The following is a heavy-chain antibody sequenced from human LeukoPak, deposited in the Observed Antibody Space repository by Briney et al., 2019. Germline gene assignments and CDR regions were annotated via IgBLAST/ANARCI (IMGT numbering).Heavy chain of an antibody. CDR1: GYSFTNYW. V-gene: IGHV5-51*01. CDR2: IYPGDSDS. Sequence: GESLKISCKGSGYSFTNYWIDWVRQMPGKGLEWMEIIYPGDSDSRYSPSFQGQVTISADKSISTAYLQWSSLKASDTAMYYCARRGASGTFDYWGQGTLVTVSS. J-gene: IGHJ4*02. D-gene: IGHD3-10*01. CDR3: ARRGASGTFDY.